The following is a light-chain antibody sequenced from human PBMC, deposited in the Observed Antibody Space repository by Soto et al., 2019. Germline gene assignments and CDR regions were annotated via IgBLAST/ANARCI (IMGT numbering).Light chain of an antibody. Sequence: DIQMTQSPSTLSASVGDRVTITCRASQSISSWLAWYQQKPGKAPKLLIYDASSLESGVPSRFSGSGSETEFTLTISSLQPDDFATYYCQQYHSYPWTFGQGTKVDI. CDR1: QSISSW. CDR2: DAS. J-gene: IGKJ1*01. CDR3: QQYHSYPWT. V-gene: IGKV1-5*01.